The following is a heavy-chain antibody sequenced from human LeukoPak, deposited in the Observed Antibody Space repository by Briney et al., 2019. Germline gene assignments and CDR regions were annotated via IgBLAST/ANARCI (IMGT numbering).Heavy chain of an antibody. D-gene: IGHD3-3*01. V-gene: IGHV3-49*04. Sequence: PGRSLRLSCTASGFTFGDYAMSWVRQAPGKGPEWVGFIRRKANGGTTEYAASVKGRFTISRDDSKSSAYLQMNSLKTEDTAVYYCTSGLYYDSWSDLFDYWGQGTLVTVSS. CDR3: TSGLYYDSWSDLFDY. CDR2: IRRKANGGTT. J-gene: IGHJ4*02. CDR1: GFTFGDYA.